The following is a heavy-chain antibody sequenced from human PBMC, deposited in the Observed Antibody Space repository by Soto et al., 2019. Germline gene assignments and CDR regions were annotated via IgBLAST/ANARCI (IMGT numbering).Heavy chain of an antibody. CDR1: GFTFSSYS. D-gene: IGHD1-7*01. Sequence: PGGSLRLSCAASGFTFSSYSMNWVRQAPGKGLEWVSSISSSSSYIHYADSVKGRFTISRDNAKNSLYLQMNSLRAEDTAVYYCARDPGTGTTYYYYMDVWGKGTTVTVSS. J-gene: IGHJ6*03. V-gene: IGHV3-21*01. CDR3: ARDPGTGTTYYYYMDV. CDR2: ISSSSSYI.